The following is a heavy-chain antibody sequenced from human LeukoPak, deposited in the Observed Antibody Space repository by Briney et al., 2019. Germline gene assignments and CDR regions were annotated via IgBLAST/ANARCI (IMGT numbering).Heavy chain of an antibody. CDR1: GGTFSSYT. D-gene: IGHD3-3*01. J-gene: IGHJ4*02. Sequence: SVKVSCKASGGTFSSYTISWVRQAPGQGLEWMGRITPILGIANYAQKFQGRVTITADKSTSTAYMELSSLRSEDTAVYYCARADFWSGYYLSRFDYWGQGTLVTVSS. CDR3: ARADFWSGYYLSRFDY. V-gene: IGHV1-69*02. CDR2: ITPILGIA.